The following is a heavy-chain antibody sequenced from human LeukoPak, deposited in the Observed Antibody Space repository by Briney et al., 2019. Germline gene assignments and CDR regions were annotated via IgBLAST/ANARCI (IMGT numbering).Heavy chain of an antibody. V-gene: IGHV3-23*01. J-gene: IGHJ4*02. CDR1: GFTFSSYA. CDR2: ISGSGGST. CDR3: AKTRGTNSPKPIDY. D-gene: IGHD1-26*01. Sequence: PGGSLRLSCAAYGFTFSSYALSWVRQAPGKGLEWVSAISGSGGSTYYADSGKGRFTTSRDNSKNTLYLQMNSLRAEDTAVYYCAKTRGTNSPKPIDYWGQGTLVTVSS.